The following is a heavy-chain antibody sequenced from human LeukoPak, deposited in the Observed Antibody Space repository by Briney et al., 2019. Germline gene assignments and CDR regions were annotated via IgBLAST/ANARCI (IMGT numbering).Heavy chain of an antibody. D-gene: IGHD6-6*01. V-gene: IGHV3-74*01. CDR1: GFTFSSYW. Sequence: GGSLRLSCAASGFTFSSYWMHWVRQAPGKGLVWVSRINSDGSSTSYADSVKGRFTISRDNAKNTLYLQMNSLRAEHTAVYYCATEGIAARRPPEDNWFDPWGQGTLVTVSS. CDR3: ATEGIAARRPPEDNWFDP. CDR2: INSDGSST. J-gene: IGHJ5*02.